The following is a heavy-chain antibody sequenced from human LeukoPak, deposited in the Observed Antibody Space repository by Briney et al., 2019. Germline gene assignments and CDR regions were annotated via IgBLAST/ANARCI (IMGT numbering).Heavy chain of an antibody. Sequence: PSETLSLTCTVSGGSISSYYWSWIRQPPGKGLEWIGYIYYSGSTNYNPSLKSRVTISVDTSENQFSLKLSSVTAADTALYYCARQSVAVAGGSDYWGQGTLVTVSS. CDR2: IYYSGST. CDR1: GGSISSYY. CDR3: ARQSVAVAGGSDY. V-gene: IGHV4-59*08. D-gene: IGHD6-19*01. J-gene: IGHJ4*02.